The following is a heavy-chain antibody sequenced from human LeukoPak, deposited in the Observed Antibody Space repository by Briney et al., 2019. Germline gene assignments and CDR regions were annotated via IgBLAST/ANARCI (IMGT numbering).Heavy chain of an antibody. V-gene: IGHV3-21*03. J-gene: IGHJ4*02. CDR3: ARDCWDYGSGSYCGIDY. CDR1: GFTFSSYN. D-gene: IGHD3-10*01. CDR2: ITSSSNYV. Sequence: GGSLRLSCAASGFTFSSYNMNWVRQAPGKGLEWVSSITSSSNYVYYADSVKGRFTISRDNAKNSLYLQMNSLRAEDTTVYYCARDCWDYGSGSYCGIDYWGQGTLVTVSS.